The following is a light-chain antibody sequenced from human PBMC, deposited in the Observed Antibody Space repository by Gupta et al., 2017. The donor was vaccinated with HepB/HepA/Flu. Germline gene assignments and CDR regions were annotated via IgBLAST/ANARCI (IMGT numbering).Light chain of an antibody. Sequence: QSVLTQPPPASGTPRQRDTISCPGSCSSLGSKVVHWDQQVPGTAPKHLIYRNDQRPSGVPGRFSGPKSGTPASLAISGLQAEDEADYYWAAWDNSRRGWVFGGGTKLTVL. CDR1: CSSLGSKV. V-gene: IGLV1-44*01. CDR3: AAWDNSRRGWV. CDR2: RND. J-gene: IGLJ3*02.